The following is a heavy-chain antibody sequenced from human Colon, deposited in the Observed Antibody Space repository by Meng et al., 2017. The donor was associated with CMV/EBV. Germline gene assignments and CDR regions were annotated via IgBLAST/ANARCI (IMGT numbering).Heavy chain of an antibody. CDR2: MDPTTGRT. D-gene: IGHD3-16*01. CDR1: GYSFTCYY. CDR3: ASHSSYVWGSHH. Sequence: QVQLVQSGAEGTLRGASVTVSCKASGYSFTCYYIHWVRQAPGQGLEWMGWMDPTTGRTDYAQKFQGPVTMTRDTSIRTAYLELSRLTSDDTAVYYCASHSSYVWGSHHWGQGTLVTVSS. V-gene: IGHV1-2*02. J-gene: IGHJ1*01.